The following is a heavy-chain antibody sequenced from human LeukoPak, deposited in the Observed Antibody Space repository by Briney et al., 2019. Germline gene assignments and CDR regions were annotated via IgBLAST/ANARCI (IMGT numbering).Heavy chain of an antibody. Sequence: PGGSLRLSCAASGFTFSSYSINWVRQAPGKGLEWVSYISSSGSTIYYADSVKGRFTISRDNAKNSLYLQMNSLRAEDTAVYYCAIYPTHIRYIVATMWGQGTLVTVSS. CDR3: AIYPTHIRYIVATM. CDR1: GFTFSSYS. J-gene: IGHJ4*02. CDR2: ISSSGSTI. D-gene: IGHD5-12*01. V-gene: IGHV3-48*04.